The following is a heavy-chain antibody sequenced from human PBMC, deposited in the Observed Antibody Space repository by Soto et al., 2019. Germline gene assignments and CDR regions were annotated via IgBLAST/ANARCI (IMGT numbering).Heavy chain of an antibody. CDR3: AGDTAMGYYYYYGMDV. J-gene: IGHJ6*02. CDR1: GGSISSYY. V-gene: IGHV4-59*01. Sequence: SETLSLTCTVSGGSISSYYWSWIRQPPGKGLEWIGYIYYSGSTNYNPSLKSRVTISVDTSKNQFSLKLSSVTAADTAVYYCAGDTAMGYYYYYGMDVWGQGTTVTVSS. CDR2: IYYSGST. D-gene: IGHD5-18*01.